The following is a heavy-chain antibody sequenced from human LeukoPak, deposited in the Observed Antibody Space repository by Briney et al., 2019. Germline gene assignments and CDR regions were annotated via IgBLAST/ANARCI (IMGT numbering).Heavy chain of an antibody. Sequence: SETLSLTCTVSGGSISSGGYYWSWIRQHPGKGLEWIGYIYYSGSTYYNPSLKSRVTISVDTSKNQFSLKLSSVTAADTAVYYYARGRSRSYYTPLHYWGQGTLVTVSS. CDR2: IYYSGST. CDR1: GGSISSGGYY. V-gene: IGHV4-31*03. J-gene: IGHJ4*02. D-gene: IGHD3-10*01. CDR3: ARGRSRSYYTPLHY.